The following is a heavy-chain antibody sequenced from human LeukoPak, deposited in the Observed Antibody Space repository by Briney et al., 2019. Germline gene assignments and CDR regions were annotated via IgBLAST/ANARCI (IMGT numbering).Heavy chain of an antibody. V-gene: IGHV3-21*01. D-gene: IGHD6-19*01. J-gene: IGHJ4*02. CDR2: ISSSSSYI. Sequence: GGSLRLSCAASGFTFSSYSMNWVRQAPGKGLEWVSSISSSSSYIYYADSVKGRFTISRDSAKNSLYLQMNSLRAEDTAVYYCARDYSIAVAGFHFDYWGQGTLVTVSS. CDR1: GFTFSSYS. CDR3: ARDYSIAVAGFHFDY.